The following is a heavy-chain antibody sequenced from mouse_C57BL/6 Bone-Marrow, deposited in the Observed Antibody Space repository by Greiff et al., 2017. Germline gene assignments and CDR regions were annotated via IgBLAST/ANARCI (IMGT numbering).Heavy chain of an antibody. Sequence: VKLVESGAELVKPGASVKISCKASGYAFSSYWMNWVKQRPGKGLEWIGQIYPGDGDTNYNGKFKGKATLTADKSSSTAYMQLSSLTSEDSAVYFCARYYYGSSLYYFDYWGQGTTLTVSS. CDR2: IYPGDGDT. CDR1: GYAFSSYW. D-gene: IGHD1-1*01. CDR3: ARYYYGSSLYYFDY. V-gene: IGHV1-80*01. J-gene: IGHJ2*01.